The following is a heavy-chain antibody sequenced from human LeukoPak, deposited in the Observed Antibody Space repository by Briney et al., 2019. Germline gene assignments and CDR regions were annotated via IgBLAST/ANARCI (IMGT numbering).Heavy chain of an antibody. CDR2: ITTSSSTI. CDR3: ARGATNMAYFDC. CDR1: GCTLRSSS. Sequence: GGSLRLSCAASGCTLRSSSMNWVRQAPGKGLEWISYITTSSSTIYYADSVKGRFTISRDNAKNSLYLQMNSLRDEDTAVYYCARGATNMAYFDCWGQGTLVTVSS. J-gene: IGHJ4*02. D-gene: IGHD2/OR15-2a*01. V-gene: IGHV3-48*02.